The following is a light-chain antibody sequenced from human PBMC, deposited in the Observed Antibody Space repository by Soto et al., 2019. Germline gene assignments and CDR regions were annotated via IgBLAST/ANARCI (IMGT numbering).Light chain of an antibody. V-gene: IGLV2-14*01. J-gene: IGLJ2*01. CDR3: SSYTSSSTLRV. CDR2: DVS. Sequence: QSALTQPASVSGSPGQSITISCTGTSSDVGGYNYVSWYQQHPRKAPKLMIYDVSNRPSGVSNRFSGSKSGNTAALTISGLQAEDDADYYCSSYTSSSTLRVFGGGTKVTVL. CDR1: SSDVGGYNY.